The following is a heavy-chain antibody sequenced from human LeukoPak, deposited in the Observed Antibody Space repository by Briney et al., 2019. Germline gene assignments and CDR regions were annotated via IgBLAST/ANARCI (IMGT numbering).Heavy chain of an antibody. CDR2: INHSGGT. V-gene: IGHV4-34*01. CDR3: ARGVGATLGYYYYGMDV. CDR1: GGSFSGYY. J-gene: IGHJ6*02. Sequence: SETLSLTCAVYGGSFSGYYWSWIRQPPGKGLEWIGEINHSGGTNYNPSRKSRVTLSVDTSKNQFSLKLSSVTAADTAVYYCARGVGATLGYYYYGMDVWGQGTTATVSS. D-gene: IGHD1-26*01.